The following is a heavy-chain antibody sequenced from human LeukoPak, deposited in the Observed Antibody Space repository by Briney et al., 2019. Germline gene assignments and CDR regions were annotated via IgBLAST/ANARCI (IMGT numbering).Heavy chain of an antibody. CDR1: GVSISSHY. J-gene: IGHJ5*02. CDR2: IYYSGST. D-gene: IGHD4-11*01. CDR3: ARDQRPHSKYWFDP. Sequence: SETLSLTCTVSGVSISSHYWSWIRQPPGKGLEWVGYIYYSGSTNYNPSLKSRVTISVDTSKNQFSLKLSSVTAADTSVYYCARDQRPHSKYWFDPWGQGTLVTVSS. V-gene: IGHV4-59*11.